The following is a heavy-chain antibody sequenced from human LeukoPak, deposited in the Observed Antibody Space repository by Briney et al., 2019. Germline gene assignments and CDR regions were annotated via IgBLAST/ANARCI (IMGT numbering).Heavy chain of an antibody. CDR1: GFTFSSYA. D-gene: IGHD5-18*01. J-gene: IGHJ5*02. CDR3: AKDPTWIQLWPHNWFDP. CDR2: ISGSGGST. V-gene: IGHV3-23*01. Sequence: GGSLRLSCAASGFTFSSYAISWVRQAPGKGLEWVSAISGSGGSTYYADSVKSRFTISRDNSKNTLYLQMNSLRAEDTAVYYCAKDPTWIQLWPHNWFDPWGQGTLVTVSS.